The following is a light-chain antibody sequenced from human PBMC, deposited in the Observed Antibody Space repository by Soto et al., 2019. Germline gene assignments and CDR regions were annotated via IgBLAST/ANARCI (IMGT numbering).Light chain of an antibody. CDR3: SSYTTRTTYV. CDR1: NSDIGAYDY. V-gene: IGLV2-14*03. J-gene: IGLJ1*01. CDR2: DVN. Sequence: QSVLTQPASVSGSPGQSITISCTGANSDIGAYDYVSWYQQHPGKVPKLIIYDVNDRPSAVSDRFSGSKSGNTASLTISGHQTDDDADYSCSSYTTRTTYVFGTGTKVTGL.